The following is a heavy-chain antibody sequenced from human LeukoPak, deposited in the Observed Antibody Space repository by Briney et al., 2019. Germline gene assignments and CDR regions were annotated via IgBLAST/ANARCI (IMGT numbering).Heavy chain of an antibody. J-gene: IGHJ6*02. D-gene: IGHD3-16*01. CDR1: GFTFSSYA. V-gene: IGHV3-30*04. Sequence: GGSLRLSCAASGFTFSSYAMHWVRQAPGKGLEWVAVISYDGSNKYYADSVKGRFTISRDNAKNSLYLQMSNLRAEDMAVYFCARGGGLDVWGQGATVTVSS. CDR3: ARGGGLDV. CDR2: ISYDGSNK.